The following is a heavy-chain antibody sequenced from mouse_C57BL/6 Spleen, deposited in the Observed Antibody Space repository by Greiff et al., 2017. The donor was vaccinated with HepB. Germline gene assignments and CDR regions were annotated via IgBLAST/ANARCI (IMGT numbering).Heavy chain of an antibody. CDR1: GYTFTDYY. J-gene: IGHJ2*01. Sequence: VQLQQSGPVLVKPGASVKMSCKASGYTFTDYYMNWVKQSHGKSLEWIGVINPYNGGTSYNQKFKGKATLTVDKSSSTAYMELNSLTSEDSAVYYCAKVATRDFDYWGQGTTLTVSS. CDR2: INPYNGGT. V-gene: IGHV1-19*01. CDR3: AKVATRDFDY. D-gene: IGHD1-1*01.